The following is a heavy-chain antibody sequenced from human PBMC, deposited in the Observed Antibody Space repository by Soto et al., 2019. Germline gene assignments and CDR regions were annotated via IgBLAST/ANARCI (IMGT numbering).Heavy chain of an antibody. CDR2: INHSGST. V-gene: IGHV4-34*01. Sequence: PXATLSLTYAVYGGSVSGYYWSWIRQPPGKGLEWIGEINHSGSTNYNPSLKSRVTISVDTSKNQFSLKLSSVTAADTAVYYCARGGGSGSYYILGYWGQGTLVTVSS. CDR3: ARGGGSGSYYILGY. J-gene: IGHJ4*02. D-gene: IGHD3-10*01. CDR1: GGSVSGYY.